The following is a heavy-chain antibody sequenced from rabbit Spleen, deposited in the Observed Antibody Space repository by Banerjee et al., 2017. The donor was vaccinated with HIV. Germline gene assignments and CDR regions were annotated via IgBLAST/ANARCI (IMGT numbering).Heavy chain of an antibody. CDR1: GFSFSSSDY. CDR2: IAGSSSGFT. Sequence: VESGRGLVKPGASLTLTCTASGFSFSSSDYMCWVRQAPGKGLEWISCIAGSSSGFTYSATWAKGRFTCSKTSSTTVTLQMTSLTAADTATYFCARDADAGGSYQWYYFNLWGQGTLVTVS. D-gene: IGHD8-1*01. J-gene: IGHJ4*01. V-gene: IGHV1S40*01. CDR3: ARDADAGGSYQWYYFNL.